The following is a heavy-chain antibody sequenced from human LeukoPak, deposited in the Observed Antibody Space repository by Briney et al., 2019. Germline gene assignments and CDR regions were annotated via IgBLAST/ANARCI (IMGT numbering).Heavy chain of an antibody. V-gene: IGHV3-64D*06. CDR3: VKGRYCSGGSCYDDFDY. J-gene: IGHJ4*02. Sequence: GGSLRLSCSASGFTFSSHAMHWVRQAPGKGLEYVSAISSNGGTRCYADSVKGRFTISRDNSKNTLYLQMSSLRVEDTAVYYCVKGRYCSGGSCYDDFDYWGQGTLVTVSS. CDR1: GFTFSSHA. CDR2: ISSNGGTR. D-gene: IGHD2-15*01.